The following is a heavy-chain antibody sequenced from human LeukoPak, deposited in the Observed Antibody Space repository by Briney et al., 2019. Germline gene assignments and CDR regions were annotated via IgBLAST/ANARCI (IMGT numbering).Heavy chain of an antibody. V-gene: IGHV4-59*01. J-gene: IGHJ4*02. D-gene: IGHD1-26*01. CDR2: VYYSGTS. CDR1: GFMFDTYA. Sequence: PGGSLRLSCAASGFMFDTYAMNWVRQSPGKGLEWIGYVYYSGTSNYNPSPKSRVTISVDTSKNQFFLILSSVTAADTAVYYCARAYSGSYSYFDHWGQGTLVTVSS. CDR3: ARAYSGSYSYFDH.